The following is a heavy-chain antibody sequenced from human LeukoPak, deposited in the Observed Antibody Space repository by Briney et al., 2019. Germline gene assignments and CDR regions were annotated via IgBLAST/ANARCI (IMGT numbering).Heavy chain of an antibody. CDR2: ISPYNGHT. D-gene: IGHD1-14*01. V-gene: IGHV1-18*01. CDR1: GYTFTGYG. CDR3: ARSRSPYYYYYMDV. Sequence: ASVKVSCKASGYTFTGYGFIWVRQAPGQGLEFMGWISPYNGHTNYAQKFQGRVTMSTDTSTSTAYMELRSLRSDDTAVYYCARSRSPYYYYYMDVWGKGTTVTVSS. J-gene: IGHJ6*03.